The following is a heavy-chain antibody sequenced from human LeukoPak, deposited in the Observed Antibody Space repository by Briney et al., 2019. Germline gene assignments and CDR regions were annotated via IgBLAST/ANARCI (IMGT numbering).Heavy chain of an antibody. CDR1: GFTVSSNY. J-gene: IGHJ4*02. CDR3: AREEEGYPYAY. CDR2: IYSGGST. Sequence: GGSLRLSCAASGFTVSSNYMSWVRQAPGKGLEWVSVIYSGGSTYYADSVKGRFTISRDNSKNTLYLQMNSLRAEDTAVYYCAREEEGYPYAYWGQGTLVTVSS. V-gene: IGHV3-53*01. D-gene: IGHD5-18*01.